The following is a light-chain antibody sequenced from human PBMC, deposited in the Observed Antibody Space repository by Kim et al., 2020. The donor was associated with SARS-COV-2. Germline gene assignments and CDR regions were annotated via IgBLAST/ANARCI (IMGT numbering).Light chain of an antibody. CDR1: SSNIGAGYD. Sequence: VTTSYTGSSSNIGAGYDVHWYQQLPGTAPKLLIYGNSNRPSGVPDRFSGSESGTSASLAITGLQAEDEADYYCQSYDSSLSGSVVFGGGTQLTVL. CDR2: GNS. V-gene: IGLV1-40*01. J-gene: IGLJ2*01. CDR3: QSYDSSLSGSVV.